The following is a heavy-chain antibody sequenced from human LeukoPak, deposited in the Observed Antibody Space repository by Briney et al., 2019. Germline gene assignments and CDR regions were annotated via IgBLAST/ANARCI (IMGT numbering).Heavy chain of an antibody. CDR2: ISSSSSYI. Sequence: GGSLRLSCAASGFTFSSYSMNWVRQAPGKGLEWVSSISSSSSYIYYADSVKGRFTISRDNAKNTLYLQMNSLRAEDTAIYYCARRSSSAYIDYWGQGTLVTVSS. CDR1: GFTFSSYS. V-gene: IGHV3-21*01. J-gene: IGHJ4*02. CDR3: ARRSSSAYIDY. D-gene: IGHD2-2*01.